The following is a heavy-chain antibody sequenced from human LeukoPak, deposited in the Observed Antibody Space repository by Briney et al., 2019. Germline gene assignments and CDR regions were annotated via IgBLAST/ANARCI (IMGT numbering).Heavy chain of an antibody. V-gene: IGHV4-59*01. CDR2: IYYSGST. CDR3: ARKYSSGWYEYYFDY. Sequence: PSETLSLTCTVSGGSISSYYWSWIRQPPGKGLEWIGYIYYSGSTNYNPSLKSRVTISVDTSKNQFSLKLSSVTAADTAVYYCARKYSSGWYEYYFDYRGQGTLVTVSS. J-gene: IGHJ4*02. D-gene: IGHD6-19*01. CDR1: GGSISSYY.